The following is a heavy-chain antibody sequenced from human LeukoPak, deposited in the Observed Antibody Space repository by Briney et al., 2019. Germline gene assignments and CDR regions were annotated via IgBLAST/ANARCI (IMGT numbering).Heavy chain of an antibody. V-gene: IGHV3-21*01. CDR2: ISSSSSYI. J-gene: IGHJ4*02. D-gene: IGHD5-18*01. CDR3: ARDIGPEGYSYGLDY. Sequence: GGSLRLSCAASGFTFSSYSMNWVRQAPGKGLEWVSSISSSSSYIYYADSVKGRFTTSRDNAKNSLYLQMNSLRAEDTAVYYCARDIGPEGYSYGLDYWGQGTLVTVSS. CDR1: GFTFSSYS.